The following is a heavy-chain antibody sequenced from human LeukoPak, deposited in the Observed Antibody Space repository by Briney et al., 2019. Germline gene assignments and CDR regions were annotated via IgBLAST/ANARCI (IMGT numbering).Heavy chain of an antibody. D-gene: IGHD3-10*01. V-gene: IGHV3-23*01. Sequence: GGSLRLSCAASGFTFSSYAMSWVRQAPGKGLEWFAAISGGSGSDTYYANAVKGRFTISRDNSKTTLYLEMNTLRAEDTAVYYCAKGSSSGRPYFFDYWGQGTLVTVSS. CDR2: ISGGSGSDT. CDR1: GFTFSSYA. J-gene: IGHJ4*02. CDR3: AKGSSSGRPYFFDY.